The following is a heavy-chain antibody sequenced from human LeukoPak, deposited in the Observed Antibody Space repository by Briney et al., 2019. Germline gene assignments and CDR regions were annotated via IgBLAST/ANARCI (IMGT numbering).Heavy chain of an antibody. Sequence: GGSLRLSCAASGFTFSTYDMHWVRQGTGKGLEWVSAIDSVDNPYYAGSVKGRFTVSRENGKNSMYLQMNSLGPGDTAVYYCARRARGSGYTFFDDWGQGTLVTVSS. V-gene: IGHV3-13*05. D-gene: IGHD3-22*01. CDR2: IDSVDNP. CDR3: ARRARGSGYTFFDD. CDR1: GFTFSTYD. J-gene: IGHJ4*02.